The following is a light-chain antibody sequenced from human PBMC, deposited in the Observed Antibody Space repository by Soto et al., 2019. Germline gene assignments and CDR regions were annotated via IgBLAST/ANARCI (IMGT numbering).Light chain of an antibody. V-gene: IGLV2-23*01. J-gene: IGLJ2*01. CDR3: CSYAGSSTLV. CDR1: SSDVGSYNL. Sequence: QSALTQPASVSGPPGQSITISCTGTSSDVGSYNLVSWYQQHTGKAPKLMIYDDTKRPSGVSNRFSGSKSGNTASLTISGLQAEDEADYYCCSYAGSSTLVVGGGTKVTVL. CDR2: DDT.